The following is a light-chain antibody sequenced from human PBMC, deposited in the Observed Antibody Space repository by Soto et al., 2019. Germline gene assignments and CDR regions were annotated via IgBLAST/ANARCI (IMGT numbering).Light chain of an antibody. J-gene: IGLJ1*01. V-gene: IGLV2-14*01. CDR2: EVS. CDR3: SSYTTRSSLYV. Sequence: QSALTQPASVSGSPGQSITISCTGTSSDVGGYNSVSWYQHHPSKAPKLMIYEVSNRPSGVSNRFSGSKSGNTASLTISGLQAEDEADYYCSSYTTRSSLYVFGTGTKVTVL. CDR1: SSDVGGYNS.